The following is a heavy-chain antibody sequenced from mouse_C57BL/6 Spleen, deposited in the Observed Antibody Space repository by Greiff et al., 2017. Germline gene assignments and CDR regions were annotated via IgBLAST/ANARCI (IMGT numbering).Heavy chain of an antibody. Sequence: EVQLVESGGGLVQPGASLKLSCESNEYEFPSHDMSWVRKTPEQRLELVAAINSDGGSTYYPDTMESRFIISRDNTKKTRYLQMSSLRSEDTALYYCARLGAQAPFAYWGQGTLVTVSA. CDR2: INSDGGST. CDR3: ARLGAQAPFAY. D-gene: IGHD3-2*02. J-gene: IGHJ3*01. CDR1: EYEFPSHD. V-gene: IGHV5-2*01.